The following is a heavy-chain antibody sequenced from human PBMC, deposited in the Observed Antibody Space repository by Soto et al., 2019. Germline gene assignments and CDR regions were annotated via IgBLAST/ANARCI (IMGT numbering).Heavy chain of an antibody. J-gene: IGHJ4*02. CDR3: ARGYDTVHFSFDY. Sequence: GGSLRLSCAASGFTFSSYGMHWVRQAPGKGLEWVAVIWYDGSNKYYADSVKGRFTISRDNSKNTLYLQMNSLRAEDTAVYYCARGYDTVHFSFDYWGQGTLVTVSS. V-gene: IGHV3-33*01. D-gene: IGHD5-12*01. CDR2: IWYDGSNK. CDR1: GFTFSSYG.